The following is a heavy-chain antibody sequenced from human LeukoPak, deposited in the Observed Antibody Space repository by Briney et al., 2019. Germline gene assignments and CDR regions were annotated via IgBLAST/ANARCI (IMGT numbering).Heavy chain of an antibody. CDR3: AKGKFTFGGVIVHPFDY. Sequence: HPGGSLRLSCAASGFTFSSYAMSWVRQAPGKGLEWVSAISGSGGSTYYADSVKGRFTISRDNSKNTLYLQMNSLRAEDTAVYYCAKGKFTFGGVIVHPFDYWGQGTLVTVSS. J-gene: IGHJ4*02. CDR2: ISGSGGST. CDR1: GFTFSSYA. V-gene: IGHV3-23*01. D-gene: IGHD3-16*02.